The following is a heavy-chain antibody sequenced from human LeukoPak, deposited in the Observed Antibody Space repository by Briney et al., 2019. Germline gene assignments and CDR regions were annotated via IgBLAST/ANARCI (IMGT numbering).Heavy chain of an antibody. J-gene: IGHJ3*02. CDR1: GYTFTSYD. D-gene: IGHD3-16*01. CDR2: MNPNSGNT. CDR3: ASLGAVTRPTYDAFDI. V-gene: IGHV1-8*03. Sequence: GASVKVSCKASGYTFTSYDINWVRQATGQGLEWMGWMNPNSGNTGYAQKFQGRVTITRNTSISTAYMELSSLRSEDTAVYYCASLGAVTRPTYDAFDIWGQGTMVTVSS.